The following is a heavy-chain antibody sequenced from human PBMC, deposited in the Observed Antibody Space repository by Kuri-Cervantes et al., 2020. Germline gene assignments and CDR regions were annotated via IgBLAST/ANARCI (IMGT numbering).Heavy chain of an antibody. CDR2: INPNSGGT. J-gene: IGHJ6*02. V-gene: IGHV1-2*02. CDR3: ARGPYYYGSGSYYNGYYYYGMDV. CDR1: GYTFTGYY. Sequence: ALVKVSCKASGYTFTGYYMHWVRQAPGQGLEWMGWINPNSGGTNYAQKLQGRVTMTTDTSTSTAYMELRSLRSDDTAVYYCARGPYYYGSGSYYNGYYYYGMDVWGQGTTVTVSS. D-gene: IGHD3-10*01.